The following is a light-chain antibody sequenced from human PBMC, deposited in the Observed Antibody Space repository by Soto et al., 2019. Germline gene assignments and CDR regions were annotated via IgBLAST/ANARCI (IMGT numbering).Light chain of an antibody. V-gene: IGLV2-8*01. CDR1: SSDVGGYKY. CDR3: SSYAGSNNLEV. J-gene: IGLJ2*01. CDR2: EVS. Sequence: QSALTQPPSASGSPGQSVTISCTGTSSDVGGYKYVSWYQQQPGKAPKLMIYEVSKRPSGVPDRFSGSKSGNTASPTVSGLQAEDEADYYCSSYAGSNNLEVFGGGTKLTVL.